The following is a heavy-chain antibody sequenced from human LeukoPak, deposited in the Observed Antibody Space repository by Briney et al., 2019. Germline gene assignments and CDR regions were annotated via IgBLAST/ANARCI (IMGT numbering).Heavy chain of an antibody. CDR2: ISWNSGSI. V-gene: IGHV3-9*01. J-gene: IGHJ6*02. D-gene: IGHD2-15*01. Sequence: SGGSLRLSCAASGFTFDDYAMHWVRQAPGKGLEWVSGISWNSGSIGYADSVKGRFTISRDNAKNSLYLQMNSLRAEDTAVYYCARDSHCSGGLTPIYYYYYGMDVWGQGTTVTVSS. CDR3: ARDSHCSGGLTPIYYYYYGMDV. CDR1: GFTFDDYA.